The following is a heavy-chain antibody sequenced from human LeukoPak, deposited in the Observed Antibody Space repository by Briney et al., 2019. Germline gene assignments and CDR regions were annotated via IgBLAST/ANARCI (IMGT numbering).Heavy chain of an antibody. V-gene: IGHV3-23*01. J-gene: IGHJ4*02. Sequence: GGSLRPSCAASGFTFSSYAMSWVRQAPGKGLEWVSAISGSGGSTYYADSVKGRFTISRDNSKNTLYLQMNSLRAEDTAVYYCAKDRCSGGSCYSDYWGQGTLVTVSS. CDR2: ISGSGGST. D-gene: IGHD2-15*01. CDR3: AKDRCSGGSCYSDY. CDR1: GFTFSSYA.